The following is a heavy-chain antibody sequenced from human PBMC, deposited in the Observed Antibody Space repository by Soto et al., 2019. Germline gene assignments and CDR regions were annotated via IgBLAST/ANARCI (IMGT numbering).Heavy chain of an antibody. D-gene: IGHD1-7*01. CDR3: ARGRWSPLSRELYYFDY. CDR2: IYYSGST. Sequence: KPSETLSLTCTVSGGSISSGGYYWSWIRQHPGKGLEWIGYIYYSGSTYYNPSLKSRVTISVDTSKNQSSLKLSSVTAADTAVYYCARGRWSPLSRELYYFDYWGQGTLVTVSS. V-gene: IGHV4-31*03. CDR1: GGSISSGGYY. J-gene: IGHJ4*02.